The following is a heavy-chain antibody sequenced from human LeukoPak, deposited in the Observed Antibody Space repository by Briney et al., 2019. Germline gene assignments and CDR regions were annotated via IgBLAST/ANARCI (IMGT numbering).Heavy chain of an antibody. V-gene: IGHV3-30*18. CDR1: GFTFSSYG. J-gene: IGHJ6*02. Sequence: GGSLRLSCAASGFTFSSYGMHWVHQAPGKGLEWVAVISYDGSNKYYADSVKGRFTISRDNSKNTLYLQMNSLRAEDTAVYYCAKDLFNIPPLPYYYYGMDVWGQGTTVTVSS. CDR2: ISYDGSNK. D-gene: IGHD1-14*01. CDR3: AKDLFNIPPLPYYYYGMDV.